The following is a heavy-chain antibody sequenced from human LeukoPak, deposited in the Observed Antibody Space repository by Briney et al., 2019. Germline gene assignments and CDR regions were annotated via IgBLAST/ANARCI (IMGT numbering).Heavy chain of an antibody. CDR2: IRYDGSNK. J-gene: IGHJ3*02. CDR3: AKARIAAAGRAFDI. CDR1: GFTFSSYG. V-gene: IGHV3-30*02. Sequence: PGGSLRLSCAASGFTFSSYGMHWVRQAPGKGLEWVAFIRYDGSNKYYADSVKGRFTISRDNSKNTLYLQMNSLRAEDTAVYYCAKARIAAAGRAFDIWGQGTMVTVSS. D-gene: IGHD6-13*01.